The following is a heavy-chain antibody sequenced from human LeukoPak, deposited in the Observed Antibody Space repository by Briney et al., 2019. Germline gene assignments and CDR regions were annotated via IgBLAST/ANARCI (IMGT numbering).Heavy chain of an antibody. D-gene: IGHD6-13*01. CDR2: INPNSGGT. Sequence: ASVKVSCKASGYTFTGYYMHLVRQAPGQGLEWMGWINPNSGGTNYAQKFQGRVTMTRDTSISTAYMELSRLRSDDTAVYYCARSIAAAGTQDYWGQGTLVTVSS. CDR1: GYTFTGYY. J-gene: IGHJ4*02. CDR3: ARSIAAAGTQDY. V-gene: IGHV1-2*02.